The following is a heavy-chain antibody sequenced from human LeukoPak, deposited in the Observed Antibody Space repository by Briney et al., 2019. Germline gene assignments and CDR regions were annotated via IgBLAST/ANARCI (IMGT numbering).Heavy chain of an antibody. CDR2: VSGYNADT. CDR3: ARDHLYSGYDHDS. Sequence: GASVKVSCKASGYTFTSYGISWVRQAPGQGLEWMGWVSGYNADTQYAQSFQGRVTLSADTSTSTAYMELRSLRSDDTAIYYCARDHLYSGYDHDSWGQGTLVTVSS. D-gene: IGHD5-12*01. CDR1: GYTFTSYG. V-gene: IGHV1-18*01. J-gene: IGHJ4*02.